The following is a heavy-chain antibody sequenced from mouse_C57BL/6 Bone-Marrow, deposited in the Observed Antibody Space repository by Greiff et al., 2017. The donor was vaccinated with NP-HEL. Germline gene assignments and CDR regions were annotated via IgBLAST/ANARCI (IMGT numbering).Heavy chain of an antibody. V-gene: IGHV5-6*01. D-gene: IGHD3-2*02. J-gene: IGHJ3*01. CDR3: ASDSSGYVGWFAY. CDR2: ISSGGSYT. Sequence: EVKLVESGGDLVKPGGSLKLSCAASGFTFSSYGMSWVRQTPDKRLEWVATISSGGSYTYYPDSVKGRFTISRDNAKNTLYLQMSSLKSEDTAMDYCASDSSGYVGWFAYWGQGTLVTVSA. CDR1: GFTFSSYG.